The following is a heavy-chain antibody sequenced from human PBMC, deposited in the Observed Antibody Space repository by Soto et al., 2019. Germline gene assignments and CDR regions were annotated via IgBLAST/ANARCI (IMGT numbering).Heavy chain of an antibody. CDR2: ISSSSSTI. CDR3: ARPFGYFDTSGYYGAFYYYGMDV. J-gene: IGHJ6*02. V-gene: IGHV3-48*02. Sequence: GGSLRLSCAASGFSFSTYDMNWVRQAPGKGLEWISYISSSSSTIYYADSVKGRFTISRDNAENSLYLQMNSLRDEDTAVYYCARPFGYFDTSGYYGAFYYYGMDVWGQGTTVTVSS. CDR1: GFSFSTYD. D-gene: IGHD3-22*01.